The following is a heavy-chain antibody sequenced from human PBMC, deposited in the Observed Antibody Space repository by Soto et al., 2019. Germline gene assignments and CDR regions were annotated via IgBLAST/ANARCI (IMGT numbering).Heavy chain of an antibody. J-gene: IGHJ4*02. CDR2: LSAYNGNT. D-gene: IGHD3-16*01. V-gene: IGHV1-18*01. Sequence: QVQLVQSGAEVKKPGASVKVSFKASGYTFTTFGISWVRQAPGQGLEWKGWLSAYNGNTNYAQKFQGSVTMTTDTTTSTAYMEVRRRSFDDTAVYYSARGGTPIDYGGQGTLVTVSS. CDR3: ARGGTPIDY. CDR1: GYTFTTFG.